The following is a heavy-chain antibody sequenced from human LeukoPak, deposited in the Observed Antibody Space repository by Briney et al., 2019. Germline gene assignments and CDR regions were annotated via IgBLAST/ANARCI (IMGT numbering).Heavy chain of an antibody. Sequence: SVKVSCKASGGTFSSYAISWVRQAPGQGLEWMGRIIPILGIANYAQKSQGRVTITADKSTSTAYMELSSLRSEDMAVYYCARDSSGYSSGWYRIDYWGQGTLVTVSS. D-gene: IGHD6-19*01. J-gene: IGHJ4*02. CDR1: GGTFSSYA. CDR2: IIPILGIA. CDR3: ARDSSGYSSGWYRIDY. V-gene: IGHV1-69*04.